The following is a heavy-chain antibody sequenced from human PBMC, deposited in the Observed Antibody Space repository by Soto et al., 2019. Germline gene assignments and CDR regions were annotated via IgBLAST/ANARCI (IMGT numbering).Heavy chain of an antibody. V-gene: IGHV3-30*03. J-gene: IGHJ4*02. CDR1: GFIFRNFG. CDR2: ISGDGNDK. D-gene: IGHD1-26*01. Sequence: GGSLRLSCAASGFIFRNFGMHWVRRAPGKGLEWVATISGDGNDKYYPDSMKGRFTISRDNFNNTLYLQLNSLRPEDTAVYHCVQGASAAHQPLDSWGQGVLVTVSS. CDR3: VQGASAAHQPLDS.